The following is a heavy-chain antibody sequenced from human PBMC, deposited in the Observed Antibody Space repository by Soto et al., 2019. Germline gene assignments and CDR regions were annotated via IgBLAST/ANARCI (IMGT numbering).Heavy chain of an antibody. V-gene: IGHV4-34*01. CDR2: VKDGGST. Sequence: QVQLQQWGAGLLKPSETLSLTCTVNGGSLTGYYWSWISQPPGKGLEWIGEVKDGGSTNYSPSLRGRVSISTHLSKTPLFLTINSATRAVTAFYLCASGQEGTLATHWVQGGLVTVSS. CDR3: ASGQEGTLATH. CDR1: GGSLTGYY. J-gene: IGHJ4*02.